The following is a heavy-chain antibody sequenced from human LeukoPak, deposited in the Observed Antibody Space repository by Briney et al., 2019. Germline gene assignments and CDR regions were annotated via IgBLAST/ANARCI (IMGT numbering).Heavy chain of an antibody. CDR1: GFSFKDYN. CDR3: TRPASGPNDY. V-gene: IGHV3-30*03. D-gene: IGHD3-10*01. J-gene: IGHJ4*02. CDR2: IKYDGSNK. Sequence: GGSLRLSCSASGFSFKDYNMHWVRQAPGKGLEWIGIIKYDGSNKFYTESVEGRFTISRDNSQNTLYLQMNSLRAVDTAVYYCTRPASGPNDYWGQGTLVTVSS.